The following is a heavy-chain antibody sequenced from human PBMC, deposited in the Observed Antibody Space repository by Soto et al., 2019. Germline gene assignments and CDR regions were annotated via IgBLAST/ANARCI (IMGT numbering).Heavy chain of an antibody. CDR3: ARGHIYSGYDPSYYYYGMDV. J-gene: IGHJ6*02. CDR1: GYTFTSYD. D-gene: IGHD5-12*01. CDR2: MNPNSGNT. V-gene: IGHV1-8*01. Sequence: ASVKVSCKASGYTFTSYDINWVRQATGQGLEWMGWMNPNSGNTGYAQKFQGRVTMTRNTSISTAYMELSSLRSEDTAVYYCARGHIYSGYDPSYYYYGMDVWGQGTAVTVSS.